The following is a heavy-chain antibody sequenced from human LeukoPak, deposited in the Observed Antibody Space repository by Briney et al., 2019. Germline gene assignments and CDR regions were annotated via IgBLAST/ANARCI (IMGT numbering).Heavy chain of an antibody. CDR3: ARQTGSGLFILP. Sequence: SETLSLTCTVSGVSISSSNSYWGWIRQPPGKGLKWIGSIYYSGNTYYNASLKSQVSISIDTSKNQFSLRLTSVTAADTAVYYCARQTGSGLFILPGGQGTLVTVSS. CDR1: GVSISSSNSY. J-gene: IGHJ4*02. CDR2: IYYSGNT. D-gene: IGHD3/OR15-3a*01. V-gene: IGHV4-39*01.